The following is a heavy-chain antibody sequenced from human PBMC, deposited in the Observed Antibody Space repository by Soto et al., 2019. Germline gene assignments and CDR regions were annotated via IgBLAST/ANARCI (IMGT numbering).Heavy chain of an antibody. CDR3: ARVEMATITLDY. Sequence: ASVKVSCKASGYTFTSYYMHWVRQAPGRGLEWMGIINPSGGSTSYAQKFQGRVTMTRDTSTSTVYMELSSLRSEDTAVYYCARVEMATITLDYWGQGTLVTVSS. V-gene: IGHV1-46*01. CDR2: INPSGGST. J-gene: IGHJ4*02. D-gene: IGHD5-12*01. CDR1: GYTFTSYY.